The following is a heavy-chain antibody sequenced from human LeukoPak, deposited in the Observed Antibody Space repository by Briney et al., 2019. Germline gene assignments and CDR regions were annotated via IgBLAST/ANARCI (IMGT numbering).Heavy chain of an antibody. V-gene: IGHV4-4*02. CDR2: IYHSGST. CDR3: AREPYSGSPRDWFDP. J-gene: IGHJ5*02. Sequence: PSGTLSLTCAVSGGSISSSSWWSWVRQPPGKGLEWIGEIYHSGSTNYNPSLKSRVTISVDKSKNQFSLKLSSVTAADTAVYYCAREPYSGSPRDWFDPWGQGTLVTVSS. CDR1: GGSISSSSW. D-gene: IGHD1-26*01.